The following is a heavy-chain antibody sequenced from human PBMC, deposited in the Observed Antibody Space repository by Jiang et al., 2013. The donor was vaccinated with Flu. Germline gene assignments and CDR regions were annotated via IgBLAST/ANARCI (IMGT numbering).Heavy chain of an antibody. Sequence: LLKPSETLSLTCAVYGGSFSGYYWSWIRQPPGKGLEWIGEINHSGSTNYNPSLKSRVTISVDTSKNQFSLKLSSVTAADTAVYYCATGGSRIAAAGYFDYVGPGNPGHRLL. CDR3: ATGGSRIAAAGYFDY. V-gene: IGHV4-34*01. J-gene: IGHJ4*02. CDR2: INHSGST. CDR1: GGSFSGYY. D-gene: IGHD6-13*01.